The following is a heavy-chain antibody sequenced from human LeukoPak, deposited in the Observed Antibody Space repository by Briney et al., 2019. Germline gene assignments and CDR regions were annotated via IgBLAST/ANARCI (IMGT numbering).Heavy chain of an antibody. J-gene: IGHJ4*02. Sequence: SETLSLTCTVSGGSISSSSYYWGWIRQPPGKGLEWIGSIYYSGSTYYNLSLKSRVTISVDTSKNQFSLKLRSVTAADTAVYYCARHAAGVVDYWGQGTLVTVSS. CDR2: IYYSGST. V-gene: IGHV4-39*01. CDR3: ARHAAGVVDY. D-gene: IGHD6-13*01. CDR1: GGSISSSSYY.